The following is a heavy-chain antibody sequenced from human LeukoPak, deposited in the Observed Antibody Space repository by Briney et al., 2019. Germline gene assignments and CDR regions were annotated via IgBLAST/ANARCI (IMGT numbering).Heavy chain of an antibody. CDR1: GFTFSSYW. Sequence: GGSLRLSCAASGFTFSSYWMSWVRQAPGKGLEWVANMKQDGSEKYYVDSVKGRFTISRDNAKNSLYPQMNSLRAEDTAVYYCARGSSSNLYNWFDPWGQGTLVTVSS. CDR3: ARGSSSNLYNWFDP. J-gene: IGHJ5*02. D-gene: IGHD6-6*01. CDR2: MKQDGSEK. V-gene: IGHV3-7*01.